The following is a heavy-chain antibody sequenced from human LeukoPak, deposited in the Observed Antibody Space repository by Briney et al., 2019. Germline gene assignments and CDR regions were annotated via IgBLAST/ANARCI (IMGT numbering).Heavy chain of an antibody. Sequence: GASVKVSCKASGYTFSSYAISWVRQAPGQGLEWMGRIIPILGIANYAQKFQGRVTITADKSTSTAYMELSSLRSEDTAVYYCARDIGDTPFYDWGQGTLVTVSS. CDR2: IIPILGIA. D-gene: IGHD2/OR15-2a*01. J-gene: IGHJ4*02. CDR3: ARDIGDTPFYD. CDR1: GYTFSSYA. V-gene: IGHV1-69*04.